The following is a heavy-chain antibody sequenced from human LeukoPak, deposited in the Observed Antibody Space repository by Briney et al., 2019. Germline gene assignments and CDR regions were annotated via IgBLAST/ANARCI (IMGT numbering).Heavy chain of an antibody. J-gene: IGHJ4*02. CDR2: ISGSGGST. D-gene: IGHD3-10*01. CDR3: AKDREVRGVNPYYFDY. Sequence: GGSLRLSCAASGFSFSSYGMHWVRQAPGKGLEWVSAISGSGGSTYYADSVKGRFTISRDNSKNTLYLQMNSLRAEDTAVYYCAKDREVRGVNPYYFDYWGQGTLVTVSS. V-gene: IGHV3-23*01. CDR1: GFSFSSYG.